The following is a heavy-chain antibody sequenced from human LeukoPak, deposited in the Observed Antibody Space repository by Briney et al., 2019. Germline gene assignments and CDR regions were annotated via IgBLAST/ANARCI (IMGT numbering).Heavy chain of an antibody. V-gene: IGHV3-7*01. CDR3: ARVVWFGELSY. CDR1: GFTFSSFW. CDR2: IKQDGSEK. J-gene: IGHJ4*02. Sequence: PGGSLRLSCAASGFTFSSFWMSWVRQAPGKGLEWVANIKQDGSEKYYVDSVKGRFTISRDNAKNSLYLQMNRLRAEDTAVYYCARVVWFGELSYWGQGTLVTVSS. D-gene: IGHD3-10*01.